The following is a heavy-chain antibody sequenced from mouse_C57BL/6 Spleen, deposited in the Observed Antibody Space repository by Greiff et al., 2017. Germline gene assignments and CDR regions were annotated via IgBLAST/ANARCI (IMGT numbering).Heavy chain of an antibody. CDR3: ARNGVYDGNYERRGQAY. CDR2: IYPGSGST. D-gene: IGHD2-1*01. J-gene: IGHJ3*01. V-gene: IGHV1-55*01. CDR1: GYTFTSYW. Sequence: VQLQQPGAELVKPGASVKMSCKASGYTFTSYWITWVKQRPGQGLEWIGDIYPGSGSTNYNEKFKSKATLTVDTTSSTAYMQLSSLTSEDSAVYYCARNGVYDGNYERRGQAYWGQGTLVTVSA.